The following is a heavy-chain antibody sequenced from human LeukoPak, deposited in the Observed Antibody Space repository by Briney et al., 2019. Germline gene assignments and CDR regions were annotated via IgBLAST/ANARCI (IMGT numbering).Heavy chain of an antibody. J-gene: IGHJ4*02. D-gene: IGHD6-19*01. CDR2: INSDGSST. CDR3: VKTIAVAGNFDY. Sequence: GGSLRLSCAASGFTFSSYWMHWVRQAPGKGLVWVSRINSDGSSTSYADSVKGRFIISRDNSKNTLYLQMSSLRAEDTAVYYCVKTIAVAGNFDYWGQGTLVTVSS. V-gene: IGHV3-74*01. CDR1: GFTFSSYW.